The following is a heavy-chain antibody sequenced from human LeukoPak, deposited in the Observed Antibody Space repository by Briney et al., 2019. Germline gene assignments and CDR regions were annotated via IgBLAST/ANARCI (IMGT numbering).Heavy chain of an antibody. CDR3: AKDRGRDSSGFYLHFDY. CDR2: IRYDGNSN. CDR1: GFTFSSYG. J-gene: IGHJ4*02. V-gene: IGHV3-30*02. Sequence: GGSLRLSCAASGFTFSSYGMHWVRQAPGKGLEWVSFIRYDGNSNYYVGSVKGRFTISRDNSKNTLYLQMNSLRAEDTAVYYCAKDRGRDSSGFYLHFDYWGQGALATVSS. D-gene: IGHD3-22*01.